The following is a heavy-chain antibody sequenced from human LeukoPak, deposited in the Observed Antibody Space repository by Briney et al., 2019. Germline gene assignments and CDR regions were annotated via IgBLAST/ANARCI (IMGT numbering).Heavy chain of an antibody. Sequence: GGSLRLSCAASGLTFSSYAMTWIGQTPGKGLEALAYVSGSGSDIYYADAVKGRFTISRDNAKNSLYLQMNSLRPEDTALYYCSTDPRLLIYWGHGTMVTVSS. V-gene: IGHV3-11*01. J-gene: IGHJ4*01. CDR1: GLTFSSYA. CDR2: VSGSGSDI. D-gene: IGHD2-8*01. CDR3: STDPRLLIY.